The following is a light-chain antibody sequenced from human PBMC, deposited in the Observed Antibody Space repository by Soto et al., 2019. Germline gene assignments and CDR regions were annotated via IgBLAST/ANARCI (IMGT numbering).Light chain of an antibody. J-gene: IGLJ2*01. CDR1: SSNIGAGFD. CDR3: QSYDISLTGFWI. Sequence: QSVLTQPPSVSGAPGQRITISCTGSSSNIGAGFDVHWYQHLPGTAPKLLIYGNSRRPSGVPDRFSGSRSGTSASLAITGLQAGDEAHYYCQSYDISLTGFWIFGGGTKVTVL. CDR2: GNS. V-gene: IGLV1-40*01.